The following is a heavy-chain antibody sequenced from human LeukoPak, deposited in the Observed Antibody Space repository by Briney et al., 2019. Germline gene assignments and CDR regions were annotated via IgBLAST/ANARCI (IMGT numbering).Heavy chain of an antibody. J-gene: IGHJ4*02. V-gene: IGHV1-18*01. Sequence: ASVKVSCKASGGIFNSYAISWVRQAPGQGLEWMGWISTYNGNTNYAQKLQGRVTMTTDTSTSTVYMELRGLRSDDTAVYYCAREACSGGSCYGDYWGQGTLVTVSS. CDR1: GGIFNSYA. D-gene: IGHD2-15*01. CDR3: AREACSGGSCYGDY. CDR2: ISTYNGNT.